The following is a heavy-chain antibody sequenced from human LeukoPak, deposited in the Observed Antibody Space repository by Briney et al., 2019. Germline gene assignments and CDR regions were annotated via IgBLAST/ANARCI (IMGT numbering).Heavy chain of an antibody. CDR1: GFTFSSYG. Sequence: PGGSLRLSCAASGFTFSSYGMHWVRQAPGKGLEWVAFIRYDGSNKYYVDSVKGRFTISRDNSKNTLDLQMNSLRAEDTAVYYCSKEDLGHYDILTGSPLGWGQGTMVTVSS. J-gene: IGHJ3*01. V-gene: IGHV3-30*02. D-gene: IGHD3-9*01. CDR2: IRYDGSNK. CDR3: SKEDLGHYDILTGSPLG.